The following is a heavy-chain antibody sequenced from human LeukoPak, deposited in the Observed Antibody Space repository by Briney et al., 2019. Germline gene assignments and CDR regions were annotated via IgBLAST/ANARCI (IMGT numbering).Heavy chain of an antibody. Sequence: GGSLRLSCAGSGFTFSSYSMNWVRHAPGKGLEWVSYIGHTGSITDYADSVKGRFTISRDNAKNSLYLQMNSLRAEDTAVYYCTRDLDIVLLSPVHYDAFDIWGQGTMVTVSS. CDR2: IGHTGSIT. CDR1: GFTFSSYS. J-gene: IGHJ3*02. D-gene: IGHD2-8*01. CDR3: TRDLDIVLLSPVHYDAFDI. V-gene: IGHV3-48*01.